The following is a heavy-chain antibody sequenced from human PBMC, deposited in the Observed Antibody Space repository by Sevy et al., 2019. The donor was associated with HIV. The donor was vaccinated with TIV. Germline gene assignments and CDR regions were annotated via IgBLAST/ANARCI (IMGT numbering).Heavy chain of an antibody. CDR2: ISSSGSTI. D-gene: IGHD5-18*01. V-gene: IGHV3-11*04. CDR1: GFTFSDYY. Sequence: GGSLRLSCAASGFTFSDYYMSWIRQAPGKGLEWVSYISSSGSTIYYADSVKGRFTISRVNAKNSLYLQMNSLRAEDTTVYYCASTRGYRTFDYWGQGTLVTVSS. J-gene: IGHJ4*02. CDR3: ASTRGYRTFDY.